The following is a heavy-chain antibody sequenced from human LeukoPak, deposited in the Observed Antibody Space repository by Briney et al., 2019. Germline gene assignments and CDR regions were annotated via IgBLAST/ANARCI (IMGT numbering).Heavy chain of an antibody. CDR3: ASEKIVVVIASAFDI. J-gene: IGHJ3*02. CDR2: IIPILGIA. V-gene: IGHV1-69*04. Sequence: SVKVSCKASGGTFSSYAISWVRQAPGQGLEWMGRIIPILGIANYAQKFQGRATITADKSTSTAYVELSSLRSEDTAVYYCASEKIVVVIASAFDIWGQGTMVTVSS. CDR1: GGTFSSYA. D-gene: IGHD3-22*01.